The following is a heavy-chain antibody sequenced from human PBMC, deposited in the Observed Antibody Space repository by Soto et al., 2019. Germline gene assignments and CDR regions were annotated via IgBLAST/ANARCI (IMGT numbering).Heavy chain of an antibody. CDR2: INPNGGVT. CDR3: ARESGGATATLDYYYFYMDV. Sequence: VQLVQSGAEVKKPGASVKVSCKTSGDSFNDYYIHWVRQAPGQGLEWMGWINPNGGVTKYAQKFRGRVTVTRDTSIRTVYMELSSLRSDDTAVYYCARESGGATATLDYYYFYMDVWGEGTTVTVSS. D-gene: IGHD5-12*01. J-gene: IGHJ6*03. CDR1: GDSFNDYY. V-gene: IGHV1-2*02.